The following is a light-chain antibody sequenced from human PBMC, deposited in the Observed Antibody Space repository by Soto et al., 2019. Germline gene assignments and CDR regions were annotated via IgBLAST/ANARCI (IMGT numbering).Light chain of an antibody. J-gene: IGKJ1*01. Sequence: DIQMTQSPSTLSGSVGDRVTITCRASQTISSWLAWYQQKPGKAPKLLIYKASTLKSGGPSRFSGSGSGTEFTLTISSLQPDDFATYYCQHYNSYSEAVGQGTKVELK. V-gene: IGKV1-5*03. CDR3: QHYNSYSEA. CDR1: QTISSW. CDR2: KAS.